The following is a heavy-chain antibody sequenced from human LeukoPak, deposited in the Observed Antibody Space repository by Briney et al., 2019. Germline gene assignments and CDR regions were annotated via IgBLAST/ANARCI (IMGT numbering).Heavy chain of an antibody. CDR3: ARGSRSSGYYYDWFDP. CDR1: GYTFTSYA. J-gene: IGHJ5*02. CDR2: INAGNGNT. D-gene: IGHD3-22*01. Sequence: ASVKVSCKASGYTFTSYAMHWVRQAPGQRLEWMGWINAGNGNTKYSQKFQGRVTITRDTSASTAYMELSSLRSEDTAVYYCARGSRSSGYYYDWFDPWGQGTLVTVSS. V-gene: IGHV1-3*01.